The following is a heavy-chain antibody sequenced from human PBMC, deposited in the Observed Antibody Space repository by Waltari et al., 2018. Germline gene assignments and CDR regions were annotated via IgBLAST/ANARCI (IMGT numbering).Heavy chain of an antibody. Sequence: EVQLVESGGGLVKPGGSLRLSCAASGFTFSRYRLNWVRQAPGKGLEWVSCMTSSSSYIYYTDSVKGRVTISRDNAKNSLYLQMNSLRAEDTAVYYCARDPLHYYGSGSLYYFDYWGQGTLVTVSS. V-gene: IGHV3-21*01. CDR2: MTSSSSYI. D-gene: IGHD3-10*01. J-gene: IGHJ4*02. CDR3: ARDPLHYYGSGSLYYFDY. CDR1: GFTFSRYR.